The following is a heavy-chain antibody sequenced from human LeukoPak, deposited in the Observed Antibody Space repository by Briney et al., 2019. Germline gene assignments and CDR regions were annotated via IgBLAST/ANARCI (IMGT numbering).Heavy chain of an antibody. V-gene: IGHV3-7*01. CDR1: GFTFSSYW. CDR2: IKQDGSEK. J-gene: IGHJ6*02. D-gene: IGHD3-16*01. Sequence: GGSLRLSCAASGFTFSSYWMSWVRQIPGKGLEWVANIKQDGSEKYYVDSVKGRFTISRDNAKNSLYLQMNSLRAEDTAVYYCARVGEASIYYYGMDVWGQGTTVTVSS. CDR3: ARVGEASIYYYGMDV.